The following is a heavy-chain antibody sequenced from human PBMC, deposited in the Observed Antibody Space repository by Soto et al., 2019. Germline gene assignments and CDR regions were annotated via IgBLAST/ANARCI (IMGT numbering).Heavy chain of an antibody. CDR2: ISAYSGNT. V-gene: IGHV1-18*01. D-gene: IGHD4-17*01. CDR3: ARGRYGDY. CDR1: GYTFTTYG. Sequence: QVQLVQSGAEVKKPGASVKVSCKASGYTFTTYGISWVRQAPGQGLEWVGWISAYSGNTKYAQKLQGRVTVTTDTSTSTAYMEVRSLSSDDTGVYYCARGRYGDYWGQGTLVTTSS. J-gene: IGHJ4*02.